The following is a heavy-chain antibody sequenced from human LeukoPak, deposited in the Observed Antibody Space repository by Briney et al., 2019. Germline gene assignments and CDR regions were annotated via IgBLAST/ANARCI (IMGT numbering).Heavy chain of an antibody. J-gene: IGHJ1*01. V-gene: IGHV3-66*01. CDR1: GFFVSNNY. D-gene: IGHD2-15*01. CDR3: ARIYCSSGSCFEYFQH. Sequence: GGSLRLPCAASGFFVSNNYMSWVRQAPGKGLEWVSVIYSGGDTYYADSVKGRFTISRDNAKNSLFLQMNSLRAEDTAVYYCARIYCSSGSCFEYFQHWGQGTLVTVSS. CDR2: IYSGGDT.